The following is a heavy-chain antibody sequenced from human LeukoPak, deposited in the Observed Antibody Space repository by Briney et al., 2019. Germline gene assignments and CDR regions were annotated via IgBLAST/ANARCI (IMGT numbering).Heavy chain of an antibody. CDR2: ISSSSSYI. D-gene: IGHD1-26*01. CDR3: ARVVGASNVPDAFDI. J-gene: IGHJ3*02. Sequence: GGSLRLSCAASGFTVSSNYMSWVRQAPGKGLEWVSSISSSSSYIYYADSVKGRFTISRDNAKNSLYLQMNSLRAEDTAVYYCARVVGASNVPDAFDIWGQGTMVTVSS. V-gene: IGHV3-21*01. CDR1: GFTVSSNY.